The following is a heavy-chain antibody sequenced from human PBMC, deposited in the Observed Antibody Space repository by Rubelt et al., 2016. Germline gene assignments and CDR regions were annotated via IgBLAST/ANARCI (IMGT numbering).Heavy chain of an antibody. D-gene: IGHD3-16*01. Sequence: VQLVESGGGVVQPGRSLRLSCAASGLTFSNYWMNWVRQAPGKGLEWVANIKPDGSDRYFVDSVKGRFTISRDNAKNSVYLQMDSLRADDTAIYFCMSGAGYWGQGTLVTVSS. CDR1: GLTFSNYW. J-gene: IGHJ4*02. CDR3: MSGAGY. CDR2: IKPDGSDR. V-gene: IGHV3-7*01.